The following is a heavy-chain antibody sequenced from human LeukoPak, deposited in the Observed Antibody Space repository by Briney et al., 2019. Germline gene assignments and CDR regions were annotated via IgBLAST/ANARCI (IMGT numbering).Heavy chain of an antibody. J-gene: IGHJ4*02. CDR3: ARPTYFDWDLDY. CDR1: GGSISSYY. V-gene: IGHV4-59*08. CDR2: IYYSGST. Sequence: SETLSLTCTVSGGSISSYYWSWIRQPPGKGLEWIGYIYYSGSTNYNPSLKSRVTISVDTSKNQFSLKLSSVTAADTAVYYCARPTYFDWDLDYWGQGTLVTVSS. D-gene: IGHD3-9*01.